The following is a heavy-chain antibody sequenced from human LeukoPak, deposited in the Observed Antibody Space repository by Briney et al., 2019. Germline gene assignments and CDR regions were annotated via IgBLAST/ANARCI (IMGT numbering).Heavy chain of an antibody. CDR3: KSGGAAPGSFDN. CDR2: IKYDGHEE. V-gene: IGHV3-7*01. J-gene: IGHJ4*02. Sequence: GGSLRLSCAASGFTFSGYWMSWMRQAPGKGLEWVANIKYDGHEEYYVDSVKGRFTISRDNAKNSLYLQLNSLRVEDTAVYYCKSGGAAPGSFDNWGQGTLVTVSP. CDR1: GFTFSGYW. D-gene: IGHD6-13*01.